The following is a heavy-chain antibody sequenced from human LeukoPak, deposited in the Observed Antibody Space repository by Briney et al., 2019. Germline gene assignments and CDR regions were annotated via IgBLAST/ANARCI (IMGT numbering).Heavy chain of an antibody. CDR1: GFTFSSYS. CDR2: ISSSSSYI. V-gene: IGHV3-21*01. Sequence: GGSLRLSCAASGFTFSSYSMNWVRQAPGKGLEWVSSISSSSSYIYYADSVKGRFTISRDNAKNSLYLQMNSLRAEDTAVYYCARSESIVGARTDYWGQGTLVTASS. CDR3: ARSESIVGARTDY. J-gene: IGHJ4*02. D-gene: IGHD1-26*01.